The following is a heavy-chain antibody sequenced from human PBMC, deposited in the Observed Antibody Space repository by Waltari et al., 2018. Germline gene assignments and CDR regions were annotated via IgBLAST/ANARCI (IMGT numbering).Heavy chain of an antibody. CDR1: GFTFDDYA. J-gene: IGHJ4*02. CDR2: ITWDSATI. CDR3: AKDSASHGNYYFQF. D-gene: IGHD1-1*01. Sequence: EIKLVESGGGLVQPGRSLTLSCVISGFTFDDYAMHWVRQGPGRGLEWVSSITWDSATIAYADSVKGRFTVSRDNAMNSLYLQMNRLRSDDTALYYCAKDSASHGNYYFQFWGQGALVTVSS. V-gene: IGHV3-9*01.